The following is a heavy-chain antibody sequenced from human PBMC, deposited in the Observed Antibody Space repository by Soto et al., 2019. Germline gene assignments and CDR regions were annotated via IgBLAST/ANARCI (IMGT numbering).Heavy chain of an antibody. D-gene: IGHD1-26*01. CDR1: GFTFSSYG. V-gene: IGHV3-30*18. J-gene: IGHJ4*02. CDR2: ISYDGSNK. Sequence: QVQLVESGGGVVQPGRSLRLSCAASGFTFSSYGMHWVRQAPGKGLEWVAVISYDGSNKYYADSVKGRLTISRDNSKNTMYLQMNSLRAEDTAVYYCAKGAVGATTYFDYWGQGTLVTVSS. CDR3: AKGAVGATTYFDY.